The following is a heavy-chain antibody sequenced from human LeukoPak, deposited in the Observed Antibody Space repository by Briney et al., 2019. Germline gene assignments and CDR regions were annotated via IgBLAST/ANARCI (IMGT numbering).Heavy chain of an antibody. Sequence: GGSLRLSCAATGFTFSNYAIHWGRQAPGKGLEWVAFISDDGRRQHYAASVKGRFTISRDNSKNTLNLQMNSLRAEDTAVYYCVKDRTGTYTLDYWGQGTLVTVSS. CDR1: GFTFSNYA. V-gene: IGHV3-30-3*01. D-gene: IGHD3-10*01. CDR3: VKDRTGTYTLDY. J-gene: IGHJ4*02. CDR2: ISDDGRRQ.